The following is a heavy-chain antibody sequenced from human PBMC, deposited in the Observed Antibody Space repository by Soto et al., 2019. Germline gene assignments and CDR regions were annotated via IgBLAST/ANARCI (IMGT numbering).Heavy chain of an antibody. CDR1: RYTFISYD. V-gene: IGHV1-8*01. Sequence: QVQLVQSGAEVKKPGASVKVSCKASRYTFISYDINWVRQATGQGLEWMGWVNPKSANTGYAQNFQGRVTMTRNTSISTAYMELRSLRSEDTAVYYCARSPSWATTVTPYYFDYWGQGTLVTVSS. CDR3: ARSPSWATTVTPYYFDY. J-gene: IGHJ4*02. D-gene: IGHD4-4*01. CDR2: VNPKSANT.